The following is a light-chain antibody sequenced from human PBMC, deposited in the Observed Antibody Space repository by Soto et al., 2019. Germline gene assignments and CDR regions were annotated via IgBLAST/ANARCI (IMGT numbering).Light chain of an antibody. CDR3: QQSNYYPYT. CDR2: SAS. V-gene: IGKV1-9*01. Sequence: DIQLTQSPSFLSASVGDRVTITCRASQGVSDYLAWYKQKPGRAPKLLIYSASTLQGRVPSRFSGSGSGTEFTLTISSLQPEDFATYYCQQSNYYPYTFGQGTKLEIK. CDR1: QGVSDY. J-gene: IGKJ2*01.